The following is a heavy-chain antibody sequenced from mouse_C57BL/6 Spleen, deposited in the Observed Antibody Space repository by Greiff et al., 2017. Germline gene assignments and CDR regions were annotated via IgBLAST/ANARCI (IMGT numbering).Heavy chain of an antibody. CDR3: ARRDYDYDEGYYDDMDY. CDR1: GYTFTSYC. D-gene: IGHD2-4*01. V-gene: IGHV1-69*01. J-gene: IGHJ4*01. CDR2: IDPSDSYT. Sequence: VQLQQPGAELVMPGASVKLSCTASGYTFTSYCMHWVKQRPGQGLEWIGEIDPSDSYTNYNQKFKGQSTLPVDKSSSTAYMQLSSLTSVDSAVNYSARRDYDYDEGYYDDMDYWGQGTSVTVSS.